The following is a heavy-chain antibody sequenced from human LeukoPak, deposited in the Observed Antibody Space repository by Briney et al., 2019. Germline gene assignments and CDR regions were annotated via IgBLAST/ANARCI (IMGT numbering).Heavy chain of an antibody. CDR3: VREVTMVRGVITFYHYNGMDV. V-gene: IGHV1-18*04. D-gene: IGHD3-10*01. Sequence: ASEKVSCKASGYTFTSYVISWVRQAPGQGLEWMGWISAYNGYTSYAQNFQGRVTMTTDASTSTAYMELRSLRSDDTAVYYCVREVTMVRGVITFYHYNGMDVWGQGTAVIVSS. J-gene: IGHJ6*02. CDR2: ISAYNGYT. CDR1: GYTFTSYV.